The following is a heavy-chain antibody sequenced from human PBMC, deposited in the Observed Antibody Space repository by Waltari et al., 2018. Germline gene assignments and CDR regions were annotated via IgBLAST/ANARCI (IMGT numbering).Heavy chain of an antibody. Sequence: EVQLLESGGGLVQPGGSLRLSCAASGFTFSSYAMSWVRPAPGRGLEWVSAISGSGGSTYYADSVKGRFTISRDNSKNTLYLQMNSLRAEDTAVYYCAKDQNPTYYYDSSGYPLWGQGTLVTVSS. V-gene: IGHV3-23*01. CDR2: ISGSGGST. CDR1: GFTFSSYA. J-gene: IGHJ4*02. CDR3: AKDQNPTYYYDSSGYPL. D-gene: IGHD3-22*01.